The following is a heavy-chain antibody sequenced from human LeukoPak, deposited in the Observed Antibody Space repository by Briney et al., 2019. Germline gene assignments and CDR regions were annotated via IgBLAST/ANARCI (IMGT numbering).Heavy chain of an antibody. V-gene: IGHV7-4-1*01. CDR2: INTNTGNP. CDR3: AREPKRYCSGGSCYYYYYYMDV. D-gene: IGHD2-15*01. Sequence: WASVKVSCKASGYTFTSYAMNWVRQAPGQGLEWMGWINTNTGNPTYAQGFTGRFVFSLDTSVSTAYLQIGSLKAEDTAVYYCAREPKRYCSGGSCYYYYYYMDVWGKGTTVTVSS. J-gene: IGHJ6*03. CDR1: GYTFTSYA.